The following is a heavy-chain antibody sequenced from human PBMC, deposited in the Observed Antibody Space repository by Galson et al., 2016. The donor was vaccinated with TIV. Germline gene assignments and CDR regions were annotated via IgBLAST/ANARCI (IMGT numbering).Heavy chain of an antibody. V-gene: IGHV3-7*01. CDR2: IKEDGSEK. D-gene: IGHD6-13*01. CDR1: GFIFGDYW. Sequence: SLRLSCAASGFIFGDYWMSWVRQAPGKGLEWVANIKEDGSEKYYVDSVTGRFTVSRDNAKESLFLQMDSLRVEDTAVYYCARVSSWYYVDFWGRGTLTTVSS. J-gene: IGHJ4*02. CDR3: ARVSSWYYVDF.